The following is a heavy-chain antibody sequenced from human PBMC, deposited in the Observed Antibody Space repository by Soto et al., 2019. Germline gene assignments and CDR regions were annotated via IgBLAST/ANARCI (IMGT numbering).Heavy chain of an antibody. V-gene: IGHV3-23*01. Sequence: PGGSLRLSCVASGFTFNSYAMTWVRQAPGKGLEWVSIISGIGDRANSAESVKGRFSISRDNSKNMLYLQMNSLRAEDTAIYFCAKGGDSTLYYYGLDVWGQGTTVTVSS. D-gene: IGHD2-2*01. CDR3: AKGGDSTLYYYGLDV. CDR2: ISGIGDRA. J-gene: IGHJ6*02. CDR1: GFTFNSYA.